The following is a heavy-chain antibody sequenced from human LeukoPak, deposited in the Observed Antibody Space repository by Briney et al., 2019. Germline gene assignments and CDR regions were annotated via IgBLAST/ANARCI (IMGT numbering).Heavy chain of an antibody. D-gene: IGHD2-21*02. V-gene: IGHV3-9*01. Sequence: GRSLRLSCAASGFTFDDYAMHWVRQAPGKGLEWVSGISWNSGSIGYADSVKGRFTISRDNAKNSLYLQMNSLRAEDTAVYYCARANCGGDCYSDYWGQGTLVTVSS. CDR1: GFTFDDYA. CDR2: ISWNSGSI. J-gene: IGHJ4*02. CDR3: ARANCGGDCYSDY.